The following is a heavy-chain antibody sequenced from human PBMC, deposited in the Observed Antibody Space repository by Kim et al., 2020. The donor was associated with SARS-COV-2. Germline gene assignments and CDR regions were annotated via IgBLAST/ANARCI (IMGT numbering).Heavy chain of an antibody. CDR2: IYYSGST. J-gene: IGHJ6*02. Sequence: SETLSLTCTVSGGSISSYYWSWIRQPPEKGLEWIGYIYYSGSTNYNPSLKSRVTISVDTSKNQFYLKLTSVTAADTAVYYCARGNSGSYYYYYGMDVWGQGTTVTVSS. CDR1: GGSISSYY. V-gene: IGHV4-59*13. CDR3: ARGNSGSYYYYYGMDV. D-gene: IGHD1-26*01.